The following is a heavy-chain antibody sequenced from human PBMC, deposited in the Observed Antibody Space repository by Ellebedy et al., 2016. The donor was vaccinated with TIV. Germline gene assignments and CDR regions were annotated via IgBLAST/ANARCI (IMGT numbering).Heavy chain of an antibody. D-gene: IGHD5-18*01. CDR1: GFTFSSYG. CDR2: IWYDGSNK. Sequence: GGSLRLXCAASGFTFSSYGMHWVRQAPGKGLEWVAVIWYDGSNKYYADSVKGRFTISRDNAKNSLYLQMNSLRDEDTAVYYCARDGEGYSYGRDYYYGMDVWGQGTTVTVSS. V-gene: IGHV3-33*01. J-gene: IGHJ6*02. CDR3: ARDGEGYSYGRDYYYGMDV.